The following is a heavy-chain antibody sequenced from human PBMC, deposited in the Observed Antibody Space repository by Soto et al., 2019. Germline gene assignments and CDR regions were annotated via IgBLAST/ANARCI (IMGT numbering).Heavy chain of an antibody. CDR3: ARGIMISFGGVIAVYGMDV. D-gene: IGHD3-16*02. CDR1: GYTFTTYG. J-gene: IGHJ6*02. Sequence: QVQLVQSGAEVKKPGASVKVSCKPSGYTFTTYGITWVRQAPGQGLEWMGWISVYNGNTNYAQKVQGRVTMTTDTSTSTAYMELRSLRSDDTAVYYCARGIMISFGGVIAVYGMDVWGQGTTVTVSS. CDR2: ISVYNGNT. V-gene: IGHV1-18*01.